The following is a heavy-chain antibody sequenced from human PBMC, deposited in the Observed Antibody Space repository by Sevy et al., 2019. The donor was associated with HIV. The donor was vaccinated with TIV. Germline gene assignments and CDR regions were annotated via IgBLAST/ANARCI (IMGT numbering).Heavy chain of an antibody. CDR2: ISGSGDST. V-gene: IGHV3-23*01. Sequence: GGSLRLSCEGSGFIFNSYWMSWVRRAPGKGLEWVSTISGSGDSTFYSDSVKGRFTISRDNSKNTLYLQMNSLRAQDTAVYYCAKPRGSFYFDCWGQGTLVTVSS. D-gene: IGHD3-16*01. CDR1: GFIFNSYW. J-gene: IGHJ4*02. CDR3: AKPRGSFYFDC.